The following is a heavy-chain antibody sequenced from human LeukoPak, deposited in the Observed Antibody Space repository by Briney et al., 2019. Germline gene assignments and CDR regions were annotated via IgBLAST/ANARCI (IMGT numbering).Heavy chain of an antibody. CDR1: GYTFTSYG. CDR3: ARDCIGCHGFDY. V-gene: IGHV1-18*01. CDR2: VSAYADNT. Sequence: ASAKVSCKASGYTFTSYGISWVRQAPGQGLEWMGWVSAYADNTNYVQKVQGRVTMTTDTSTNTAYMELRSLRSDDTAVYYCARDCIGCHGFDYWGQGTLVTVSS. D-gene: IGHD2-15*01. J-gene: IGHJ4*02.